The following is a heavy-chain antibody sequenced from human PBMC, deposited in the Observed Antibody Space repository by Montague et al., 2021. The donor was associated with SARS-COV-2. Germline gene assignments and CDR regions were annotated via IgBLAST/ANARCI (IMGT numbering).Heavy chain of an antibody. CDR3: ARTTMITFGGVIVPFDY. Sequence: PALVTPTQTLTLTCTFSGFSLSTSGMCVSWIRQPPGKALEWLARIDWDDDKYYSTSLKTRLTISKVTSKNQVVLTMTNMDPVDTATYYCARTTMITFGGVIVPFDYWGQGTLVTVSS. J-gene: IGHJ4*02. CDR1: GFSLSTSGMC. V-gene: IGHV2-70*11. CDR2: IDWDDDK. D-gene: IGHD3-16*02.